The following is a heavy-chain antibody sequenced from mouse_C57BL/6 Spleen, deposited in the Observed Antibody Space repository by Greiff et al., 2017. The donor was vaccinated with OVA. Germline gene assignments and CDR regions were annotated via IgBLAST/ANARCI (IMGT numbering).Heavy chain of an antibody. CDR3: ARRDGTRGYFDV. CDR2: INYDGSST. Sequence: EVKLMESEGGLVQPGRSMKLSCTASGFTFSDYYMAWVRQVPEKGLEWVANINYDGSSTYYLDSLKSRFIISRDNAKNILYLQMSSLKSEDTATYYCARRDGTRGYFDVWGTGTTVTVSS. D-gene: IGHD4-1*01. V-gene: IGHV5-16*02. J-gene: IGHJ1*03. CDR1: GFTFSDYY.